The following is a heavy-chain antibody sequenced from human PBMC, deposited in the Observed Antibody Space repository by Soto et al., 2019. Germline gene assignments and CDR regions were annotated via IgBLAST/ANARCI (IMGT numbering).Heavy chain of an antibody. CDR2: IGGRGNSA. Sequence: GGSLRLSCAASGFIFTNYAMNWVRQAPGKGLEWVSVIGGRGNSAYYADSVQGRFTISRDNSKNTLALQMSSLTADDTAIYYCVREGRGSFDFWGRGTMVTVSS. J-gene: IGHJ3*01. D-gene: IGHD5-12*01. CDR3: VREGRGSFDF. V-gene: IGHV3-23*01. CDR1: GFIFTNYA.